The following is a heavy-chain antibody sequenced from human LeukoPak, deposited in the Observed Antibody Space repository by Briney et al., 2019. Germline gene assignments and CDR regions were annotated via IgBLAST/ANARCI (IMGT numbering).Heavy chain of an antibody. V-gene: IGHV3-33*06. D-gene: IGHD3-3*01. CDR2: IWYDGSDK. CDR1: GFIFSDYG. J-gene: IGHJ6*04. Sequence: GRSLRLSCAASGFIFSDYGIHWVRQAPGKGLEWVALIWYDGSDKYYADSVRGRLTISRDNSKNTVYLQMNSLRAEDTAVYYCAKGCDFWSGWDVWGKGTTVTVSS. CDR3: AKGCDFWSGWDV.